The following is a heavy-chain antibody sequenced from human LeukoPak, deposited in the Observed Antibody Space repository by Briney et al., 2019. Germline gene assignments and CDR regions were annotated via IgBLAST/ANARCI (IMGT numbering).Heavy chain of an antibody. J-gene: IGHJ4*02. CDR2: ISSSSSYI. Sequence: ISSSSSYIYYADSVKGRFTISRDNAKNSLYLQMNSLRAEDTAVYYCARDFSGYYYLFDYWGQGTLVTVSS. V-gene: IGHV3-21*01. CDR3: ARDFSGYYYLFDY. D-gene: IGHD3-22*01.